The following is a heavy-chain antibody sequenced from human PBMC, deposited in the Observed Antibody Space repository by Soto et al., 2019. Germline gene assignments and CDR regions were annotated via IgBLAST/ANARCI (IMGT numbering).Heavy chain of an antibody. CDR1: GYTFSVYH. CDR3: ANELQRGMDV. V-gene: IGHV1-2*02. Sequence: QVHLVQSGAEVKQPGAAVKVSCKASGYTFSVYHMHWVRQAPGQGLEWMGWVHPNSGVTNYAQSFEGRDTMTRDTSINTAYMELSRLTSDDTAVYYGANELQRGMDVWGQGTTVTVSS. D-gene: IGHD1-7*01. J-gene: IGHJ6*02. CDR2: VHPNSGVT.